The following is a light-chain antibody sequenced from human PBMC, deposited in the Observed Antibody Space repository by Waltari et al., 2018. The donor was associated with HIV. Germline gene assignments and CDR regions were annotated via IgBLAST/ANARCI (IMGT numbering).Light chain of an antibody. CDR3: QTWHMNIGV. V-gene: IGLV3-1*01. CDR1: KLGNNF. J-gene: IGLJ1*01. CDR2: HND. Sequence: SYELTQPPSVSVSPGQTASVSCSGDKLGNNFVSWYQQTPGQSPVLVIYHNDDRPSGIPERFAGSNSGDTATLTISGAQAMDEADYYCQTWHMNIGVFGSGTKVTVL.